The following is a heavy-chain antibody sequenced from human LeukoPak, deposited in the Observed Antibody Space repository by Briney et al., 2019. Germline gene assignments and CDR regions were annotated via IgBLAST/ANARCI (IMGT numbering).Heavy chain of an antibody. CDR2: IRYDGTAK. Sequence: GGSLRLACAASGFTFRDYGMHWVRQAPGKGLEWVTFIRYDGTAKYYADSVKGRFTISRDNSKNSLYLQMNSLRAEDTAVYYCAELGITMIGGVWGKGTTVTISS. J-gene: IGHJ6*04. V-gene: IGHV3-30*02. D-gene: IGHD3-10*02. CDR3: AELGITMIGGV. CDR1: GFTFRDYG.